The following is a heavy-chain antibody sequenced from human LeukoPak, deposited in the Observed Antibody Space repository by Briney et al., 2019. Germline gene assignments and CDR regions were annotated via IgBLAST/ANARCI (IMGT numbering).Heavy chain of an antibody. V-gene: IGHV1-8*02. CDR1: GCTFSTYD. D-gene: IGHD2-2*01. CDR3: AGAIRYQLLSDY. CDR2: MNPNSANT. J-gene: IGHJ4*02. Sequence: ASVKVSCKTSGCTFSTYDINWLRQAAGQGLEWMGWMNPNSANTGFAQKFQGRAAITRDTSTATAYLELSGLTSEDTAVYYCAGAIRYQLLSDYWGQGTLVTVSS.